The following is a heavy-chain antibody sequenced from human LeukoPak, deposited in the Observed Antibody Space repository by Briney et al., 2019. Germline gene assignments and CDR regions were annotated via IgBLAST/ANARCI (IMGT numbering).Heavy chain of an antibody. Sequence: GASVKVSCKASGGTFSSYAISWARQAPGQGLEWMGRIIPIFGTANYAQKFQGRVTITTDESTSTAYMELSSLRSEDTAVYDCAGAATYIPSNAFDIWGQGAMVTVSS. CDR1: GGTFSSYA. D-gene: IGHD2-15*01. V-gene: IGHV1-69*05. CDR2: IIPIFGTA. J-gene: IGHJ3*02. CDR3: AGAATYIPSNAFDI.